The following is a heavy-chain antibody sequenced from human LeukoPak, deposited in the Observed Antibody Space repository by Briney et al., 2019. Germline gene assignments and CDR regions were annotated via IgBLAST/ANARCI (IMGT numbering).Heavy chain of an antibody. V-gene: IGHV3-21*04. Sequence: GGSLRLSCAASGFTFSSYSMNWVRQAPGKGLEWVSSISSSSSYIYYADSVKGRFTISRDNSKNTLYLQMNSLSAEDTAIYYCARGLGSSTSRHTFDIWGQGTMVTVSS. J-gene: IGHJ3*02. D-gene: IGHD2-2*01. CDR1: GFTFSSYS. CDR2: ISSSSSYI. CDR3: ARGLGSSTSRHTFDI.